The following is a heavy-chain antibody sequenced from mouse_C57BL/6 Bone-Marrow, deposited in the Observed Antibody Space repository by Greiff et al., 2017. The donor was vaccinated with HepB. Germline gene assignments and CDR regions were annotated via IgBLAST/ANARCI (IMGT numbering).Heavy chain of an antibody. J-gene: IGHJ3*01. CDR3: SEDSAVYYCAWMGIYYDYDGFAS. CDR1: YTFSRRLH. V-gene: IGHV1-87*01. CDR2: GQGLDWIG. Sequence: VQLQQSGPELARPWASVKISCQAFYTFSRRLHFAFRDTNYWMQWVKQRPGQGLDWIGAIYPGNGDTSYNQKFKGKATLTADKAASTAYVQLSSLTSEDSAVYYCAWMGIYYDYDGFASWGQGTLVTVSA. D-gene: IGHD2-4*01.